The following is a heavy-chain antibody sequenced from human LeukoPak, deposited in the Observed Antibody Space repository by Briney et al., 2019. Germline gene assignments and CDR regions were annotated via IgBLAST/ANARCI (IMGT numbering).Heavy chain of an antibody. J-gene: IGHJ6*02. CDR2: MYYSGST. Sequence: PSEILSLTCTVSGGSISSSSYYWGWIRQPPGKGLEWIGNMYYSGSTYYNPSLKSRVTISVDTSKNQFSLKLSSVTAADTAVYYCASINMAAAANYYGMDVWGQGTTVTVSS. CDR3: ASINMAAAANYYGMDV. CDR1: GGSISSSSYY. D-gene: IGHD6-13*01. V-gene: IGHV4-39*07.